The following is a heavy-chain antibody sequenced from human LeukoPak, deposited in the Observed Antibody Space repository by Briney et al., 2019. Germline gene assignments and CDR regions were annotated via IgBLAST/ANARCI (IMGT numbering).Heavy chain of an antibody. V-gene: IGHV3-23*01. J-gene: IGHJ4*02. CDR1: GFTFNTYG. CDR3: ARGGVDYYGSGTYYLMYYFDY. Sequence: GGSLRLACAPSGFTFNTYGMDWVRQAPGKELEWVSGISGSGGATYYADSVKGRFTISRDDPHNTLYLQMNSLRAEDTAVYFCARGGVDYYGSGTYYLMYYFDYWGQGALVTVSS. CDR2: ISGSGGAT. D-gene: IGHD3-10*01.